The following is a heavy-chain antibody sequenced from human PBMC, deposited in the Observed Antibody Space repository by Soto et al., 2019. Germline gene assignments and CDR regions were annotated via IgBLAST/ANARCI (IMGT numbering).Heavy chain of an antibody. Sequence: SQTLSLTCAISGDSVSSNSAAWNWIRQSPSRGLEWLGRTYYRSKWYNDYAVSVKSRITINPDTSKNQFSLQLNSVTPEDTAVYYCARAGYYDSSGYLERDAFDIWGQGTMVTVSS. CDR2: TYYRSKWYN. J-gene: IGHJ3*02. V-gene: IGHV6-1*01. CDR3: ARAGYYDSSGYLERDAFDI. D-gene: IGHD3-22*01. CDR1: GDSVSSNSAA.